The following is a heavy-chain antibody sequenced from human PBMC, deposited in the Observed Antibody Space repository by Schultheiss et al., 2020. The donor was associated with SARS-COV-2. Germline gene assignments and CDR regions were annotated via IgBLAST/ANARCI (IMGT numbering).Heavy chain of an antibody. Sequence: SVKVSCKASGGTFSSYAISWVRQAPGQGLEWMGGIIPIFGTANYAQKFQGRVTITADESTSTAYMELSSLRSEDTAVYYCATKGGYYYLKGFNYYGMDVWGQGTTVTVSS. CDR1: GGTFSSYA. CDR2: IIPIFGTA. V-gene: IGHV1-69*13. CDR3: ATKGGYYYLKGFNYYGMDV. D-gene: IGHD3-22*01. J-gene: IGHJ6*02.